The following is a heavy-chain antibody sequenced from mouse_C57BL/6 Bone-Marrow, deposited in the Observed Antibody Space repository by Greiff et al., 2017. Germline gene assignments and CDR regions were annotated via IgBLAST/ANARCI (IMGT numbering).Heavy chain of an antibody. CDR2: IYPGDGDT. Sequence: QVQLQQSGPELVKPGASVKISCKASGYAFSSSWMNWVKQRPGKGLEWIGRIYPGDGDTNYNGKFKGKATLTADKSSSTAYMQLSSLTSEDSAVYFCAFYYGSSYNSYYYAMDYWGQGTSVTVSS. J-gene: IGHJ4*01. D-gene: IGHD1-1*01. CDR1: GYAFSSSW. V-gene: IGHV1-82*01. CDR3: AFYYGSSYNSYYYAMDY.